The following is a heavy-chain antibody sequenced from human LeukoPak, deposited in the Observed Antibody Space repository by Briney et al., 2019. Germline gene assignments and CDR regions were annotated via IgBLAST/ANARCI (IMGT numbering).Heavy chain of an antibody. J-gene: IGHJ1*01. Sequence: PSETLSLTCTVSGYYVTDGYYWGWIRQPPGKGLECIGHIYHFGDTFYNPSLNTRVTLSVDTSQNQISLTLTSLTAADTATYYCARIDKTQRLVLGVEQWGQGTLVTVSS. V-gene: IGHV4-38-2*02. CDR1: GYYVTDGYY. D-gene: IGHD6-13*01. CDR3: ARIDKTQRLVLGVEQ. CDR2: IYHFGDT.